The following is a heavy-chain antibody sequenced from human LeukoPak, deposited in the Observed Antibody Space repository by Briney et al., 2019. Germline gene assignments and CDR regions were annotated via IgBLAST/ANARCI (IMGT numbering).Heavy chain of an antibody. CDR2: IYYSGST. D-gene: IGHD2-2*01. CDR1: GGSISSGDYY. CDR3: ARAVPAAIYWFDP. Sequence: SQTLFLTCTVSGGSISSGDYYWSWIRQPPGKGLEWIGYIYYSGSTYYNPSLKSRVTISVDTSKNQFSLKLSSVTAADTAVYYCARAVPAAIYWFDPWGQGTLVTVSS. V-gene: IGHV4-30-4*01. J-gene: IGHJ5*02.